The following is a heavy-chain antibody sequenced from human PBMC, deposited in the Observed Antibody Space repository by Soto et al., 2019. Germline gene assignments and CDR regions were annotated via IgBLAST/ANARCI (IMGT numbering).Heavy chain of an antibody. Sequence: QVQLVQSGAEVKKPGASVKVSCKASGYNFTNYAMHWVRQAPGQRLEWMGWINAGNGNTKYSQKFQGRVTITRDTSASAAYMELSSLRSEDTAVYYCARGGSVYWYFDLWGRGTLVTVSS. CDR2: INAGNGNT. CDR1: GYNFTNYA. V-gene: IGHV1-3*01. J-gene: IGHJ2*01. CDR3: ARGGSVYWYFDL. D-gene: IGHD1-26*01.